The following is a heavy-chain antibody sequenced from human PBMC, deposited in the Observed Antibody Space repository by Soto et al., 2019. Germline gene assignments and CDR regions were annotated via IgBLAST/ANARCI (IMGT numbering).Heavy chain of an antibody. CDR1: GFTFSSYG. V-gene: IGHV3-33*06. J-gene: IGHJ6*02. CDR2: IWYDGSNK. D-gene: IGHD2-2*01. Sequence: QMQLVESGGGVVQPGRSLRLSCGVSGFTFSSYGMHWVRQAPGKGLEWVAVIWYDGSNKYYADSVQGRFTISRDNSQNPLYLQLNSLRGEDRGVYYSANVAPSNCGMEVWGQGTAVTVSS. CDR3: ANVAPSNCGMEV.